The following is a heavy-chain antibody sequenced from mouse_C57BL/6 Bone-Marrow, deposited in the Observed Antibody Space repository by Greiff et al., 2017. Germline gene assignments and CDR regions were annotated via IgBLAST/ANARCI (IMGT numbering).Heavy chain of an antibody. CDR1: GYSFTGYL. V-gene: IGHV1-37*01. CDR2: INPNNGVT. CDR3: AGDYSGSSCFDY. J-gene: IGHJ2*01. D-gene: IGHD1-1*01. Sequence: VHVKQSGPELVKPGASVKISCKAPGYSFTGYLMNWVKQSHGNSLEWIGGINPNNGVTSYNQKFKGKATLTVDKSSSTAHMELLSLTSEDFAFYYCAGDYSGSSCFDYWGQGTTLPVSS.